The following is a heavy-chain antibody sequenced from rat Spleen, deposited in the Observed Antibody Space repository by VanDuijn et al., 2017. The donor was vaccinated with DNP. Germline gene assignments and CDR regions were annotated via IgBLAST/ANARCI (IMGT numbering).Heavy chain of an antibody. D-gene: IGHD1-12*02. V-gene: IGHV3-1*01. CDR1: GYSITNNY. Sequence: EVQLQESGSGLVKPSQSLSLTCSVTGYSITNNYWGWIRQFPGNKVEYIGHISYSGRTNYNPSLKSRISITRDTSKNQFFLQVNSVTSEDTATYYCTRRYDGTHYFGDYWGQGVMVTVSS. CDR2: ISYSGRT. J-gene: IGHJ2*01. CDR3: TRRYDGTHYFGDY.